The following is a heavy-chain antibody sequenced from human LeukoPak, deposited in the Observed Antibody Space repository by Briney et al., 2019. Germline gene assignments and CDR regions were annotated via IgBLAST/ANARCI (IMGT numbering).Heavy chain of an antibody. D-gene: IGHD1-14*01. CDR1: GGSIRSYY. CDR2: IYYSGST. CDR3: AKHWVRTHDY. Sequence: SETLSLTCTVSGGSIRSYYWSWIRQPPGKGLEWIGYIYYSGSTNYNPSLKSRVTISVDTSKNQFSLKLSSVTAADTAMYYCAKHWVRTHDYWGQGTLVTVSS. V-gene: IGHV4-59*08. J-gene: IGHJ4*02.